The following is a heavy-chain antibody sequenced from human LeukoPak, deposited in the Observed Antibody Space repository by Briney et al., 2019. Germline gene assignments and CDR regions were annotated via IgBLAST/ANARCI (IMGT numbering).Heavy chain of an antibody. D-gene: IGHD4-17*01. CDR3: AKDLTYGDYAGGDAFDI. CDR2: IYSGGST. V-gene: IGHV3-53*01. CDR1: GFTVSSNY. J-gene: IGHJ3*02. Sequence: GGSLRLSCAASGFTVSSNYMSWVRQAPGKGLEWVSVIYSGGSTYYADSVKGRFTISRDYSKNTLYLQMNSLRAEDTAVYYCAKDLTYGDYAGGDAFDIWGQGTMVTVSS.